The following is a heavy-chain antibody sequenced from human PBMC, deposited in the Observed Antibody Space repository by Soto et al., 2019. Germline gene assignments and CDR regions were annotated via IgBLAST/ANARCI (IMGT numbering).Heavy chain of an antibody. Sequence: QVQLVESGGGVVQPGRSLRLSCAASGFTFSSYGMHWVRQAPGKGLEWVAVISYDGSNKYYADSVKGRFTISRDNSKNTLYLQMNSLRAEDTAVYYCAKVTRRDASYWGQGTLVTVSS. CDR2: ISYDGSNK. J-gene: IGHJ4*02. D-gene: IGHD2-2*01. V-gene: IGHV3-30*18. CDR3: AKVTRRDASY. CDR1: GFTFSSYG.